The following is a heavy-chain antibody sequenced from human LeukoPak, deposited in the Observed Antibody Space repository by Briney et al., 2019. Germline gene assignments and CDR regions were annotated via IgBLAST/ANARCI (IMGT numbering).Heavy chain of an antibody. CDR3: ARFRTVAGNPLDY. V-gene: IGHV3-7*03. D-gene: IGHD6-19*01. CDR2: INPDESEK. Sequence: GGSLRLSCAAPGFTLSNYWMSWVRQAPGRGLEWVANINPDESEKYYEDSVKGRFTISRDNADNPLYLHMNTLRAEDTAVYYCARFRTVAGNPLDYWGQGTLVTVSS. J-gene: IGHJ4*02. CDR1: GFTLSNYW.